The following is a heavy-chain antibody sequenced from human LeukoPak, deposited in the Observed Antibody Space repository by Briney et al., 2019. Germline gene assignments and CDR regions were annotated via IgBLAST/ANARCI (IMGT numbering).Heavy chain of an antibody. V-gene: IGHV4-4*07. CDR3: ARSYSSGSSFDY. CDR1: GGSINTYH. CDR2: VYTSGNT. D-gene: IGHD6-19*01. Sequence: PSETLSLTCTVSGGSINTYHWSWIRQPAGKGLEWVGRVYTSGNTNYNPSLKSRVTISVDTSKNQFSLKLSSVTAADTAVYYCARSYSSGSSFDYWGQGTLVTVSS. J-gene: IGHJ4*02.